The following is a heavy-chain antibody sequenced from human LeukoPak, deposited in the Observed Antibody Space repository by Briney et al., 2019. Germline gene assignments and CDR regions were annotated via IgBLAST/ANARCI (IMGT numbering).Heavy chain of an antibody. J-gene: IGHJ3*02. CDR2: IYSGGST. Sequence: GGSLRLSCAASGFTVSSYYMSWVRQAPGKGLERVSVIYSGGSTYYADSVKGRFTISRDNSKSTLYLQMNSLRAEDTAVYYCARDRGCGDCYPPANDAFDIWGQGTMVTVSS. V-gene: IGHV3-66*01. D-gene: IGHD2-21*02. CDR1: GFTVSSYY. CDR3: ARDRGCGDCYPPANDAFDI.